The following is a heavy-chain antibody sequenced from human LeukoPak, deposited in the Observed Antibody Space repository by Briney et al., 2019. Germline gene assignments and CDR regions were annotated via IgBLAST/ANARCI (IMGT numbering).Heavy chain of an antibody. D-gene: IGHD5-12*01. CDR1: GGSFSGYY. CDR3: ARGLTSGSAKGRWFDP. Sequence: PSETLSLTCAVYGGSFSGYYWSWIRQPPGKGLEWIGEINHSGSTNYNPSLKSRVTISVDTSKNQFSLKLSSVTAADTAVYYCARGLTSGSAKGRWFDPWGQGTLVTVSS. J-gene: IGHJ5*02. V-gene: IGHV4-34*01. CDR2: INHSGST.